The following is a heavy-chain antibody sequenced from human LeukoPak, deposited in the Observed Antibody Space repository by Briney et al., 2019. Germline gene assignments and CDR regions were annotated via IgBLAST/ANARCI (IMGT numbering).Heavy chain of an antibody. CDR3: ARMGITGTPFDY. Sequence: ASVTVSCKASGYTFTGYYMHWVRQAPGQGLEWMGWINPNSGGTNYAQKFQGRVTMTRDTSISTAYMELSRLRSDDTAVYYCARMGITGTPFDYWGEGSLVTVSS. J-gene: IGHJ4*02. V-gene: IGHV1-2*02. D-gene: IGHD1-20*01. CDR2: INPNSGGT. CDR1: GYTFTGYY.